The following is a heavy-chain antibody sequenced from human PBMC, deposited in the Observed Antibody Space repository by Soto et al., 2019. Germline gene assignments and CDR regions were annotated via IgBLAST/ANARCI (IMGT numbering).Heavy chain of an antibody. J-gene: IGHJ4*02. Sequence: QVQLVQSGAEVKKPGSSVKVSCKASGGTFSSYTINWVRQAPGQGLEWMGRIIPILDIANYAQKFQGRVTITADKSTNTASMELSSLRSEDTAVYYCAREGLDLDFEYWGKGTWSPSPQ. CDR2: IIPILDIA. CDR1: GGTFSSYT. CDR3: AREGLDLDFEY. V-gene: IGHV1-69*08.